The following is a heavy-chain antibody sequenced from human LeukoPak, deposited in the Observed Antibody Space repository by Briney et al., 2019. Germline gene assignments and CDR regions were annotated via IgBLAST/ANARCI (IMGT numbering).Heavy chain of an antibody. CDR1: GFTFSSYG. Sequence: PGGSLRLSCAASGFTFSSYGMHWVRQAPGKGLEWVAVIWYDGSNKYYADSVKGRFTISRDNSKNTLYLQMNSLRAEDTAVYYCARDPKAYDSYYFDYWGQGTLVTVSS. CDR3: ARDPKAYDSYYFDY. CDR2: IWYDGSNK. D-gene: IGHD3-3*01. J-gene: IGHJ4*02. V-gene: IGHV3-33*01.